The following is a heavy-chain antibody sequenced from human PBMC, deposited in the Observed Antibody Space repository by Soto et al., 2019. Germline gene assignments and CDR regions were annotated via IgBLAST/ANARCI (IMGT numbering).Heavy chain of an antibody. J-gene: IGHJ4*02. CDR1: GGSISSGGYY. D-gene: IGHD5-12*01. CDR3: ARWDLCGYDLSSGLDY. CDR2: IYYSGST. V-gene: IGHV4-31*03. Sequence: QVQLQESGPGLVKPSQTLSLTCTVSGGSISSGGYYWSWIRQHPGKGLEWIGYIYYSGSTYYNPSLKSRVTISVDTSKNQFALKLSSVTAADTAVYYCARWDLCGYDLSSGLDYWGQGTLVTVSS.